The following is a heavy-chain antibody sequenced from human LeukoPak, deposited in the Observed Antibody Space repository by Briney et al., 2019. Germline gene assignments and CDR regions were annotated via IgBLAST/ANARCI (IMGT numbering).Heavy chain of an antibody. CDR2: INISGSI. Sequence: SETLSLTCTVSGGSISSYYWSWIRQPAGKGLEWIGRINISGSIKYNPSLKSRVTMSVDTSKNQFSLKLSPVTAADTAVYYCARFTISRFDPWGQGILVIVSS. CDR3: ARFTISRFDP. D-gene: IGHD3-3*02. V-gene: IGHV4-4*07. CDR1: GGSISSYY. J-gene: IGHJ5*02.